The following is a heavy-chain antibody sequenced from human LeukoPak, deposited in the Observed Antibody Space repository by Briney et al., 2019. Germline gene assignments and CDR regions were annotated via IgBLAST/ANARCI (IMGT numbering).Heavy chain of an antibody. V-gene: IGHV3-48*01. CDR3: ARYYPMDV. J-gene: IGHJ6*02. CDR2: ISTSSIAK. CDR1: GFTFSSYS. Sequence: GGSLRLSCAASGFTFSSYSMTWVRQAPGKGLEWTSYISTSSIAKYYADSVKGRFAISRDNAKNSMYLQMNRLRAEDTAVYYCARYYPMDVWGQGTTVTVSS. D-gene: IGHD3-10*01.